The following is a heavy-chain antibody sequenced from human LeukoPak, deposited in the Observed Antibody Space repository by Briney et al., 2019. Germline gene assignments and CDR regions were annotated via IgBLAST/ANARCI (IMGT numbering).Heavy chain of an antibody. J-gene: IGHJ4*02. CDR3: ATRYASGPIADY. V-gene: IGHV3-9*01. CDR1: GFIFDDFA. Sequence: GGSLRLSCAASGFIFDDFAMHWVRQAPGKGLEWVSGLTWNGGTIDYADSVKGRFTISRDNAKNSLYLQMNSLRAEDTALYYCATRYASGPIADYWGQGTLVTVSS. CDR2: LTWNGGTI. D-gene: IGHD3-10*01.